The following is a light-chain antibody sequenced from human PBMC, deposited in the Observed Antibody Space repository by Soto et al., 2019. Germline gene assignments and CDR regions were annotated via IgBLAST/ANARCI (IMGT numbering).Light chain of an antibody. Sequence: NVLTQSPGTMSLSPGEGATLSFRASQSISSNYLAWYHQRPGQAPRLLIYGASSRATDIPDRFRGSGSGRDFVLNISRLERGDSGVYYCQQYSSSPRTFGQGTKVDIK. J-gene: IGKJ1*01. CDR2: GAS. CDR3: QQYSSSPRT. CDR1: QSISSNY. V-gene: IGKV3-20*01.